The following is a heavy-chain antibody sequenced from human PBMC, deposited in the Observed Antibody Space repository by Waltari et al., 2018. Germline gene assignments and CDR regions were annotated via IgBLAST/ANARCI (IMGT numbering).Heavy chain of an antibody. CDR2: IYYSGST. Sequence: QVQLQESGPGLVKPSETLSLTCTVSGDSISGYYWSWIRQPPGKGLEWIGDIYYSGSTNYNPSLKSRVTISVDTSKNQFSLKLSSVTAADTAVYYCARGLIAVAGMVPDAFDIWGQGTMVTVSS. J-gene: IGHJ3*02. CDR1: GDSISGYY. CDR3: ARGLIAVAGMVPDAFDI. V-gene: IGHV4-59*01. D-gene: IGHD6-19*01.